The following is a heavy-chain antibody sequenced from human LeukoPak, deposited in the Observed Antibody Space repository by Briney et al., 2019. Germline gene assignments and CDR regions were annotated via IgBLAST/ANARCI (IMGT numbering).Heavy chain of an antibody. CDR3: ARSLLTYYYDSSGYSKED. CDR2: IYSGGST. D-gene: IGHD3-22*01. J-gene: IGHJ4*02. CDR1: AFIFSGHW. V-gene: IGHV3-53*01. Sequence: PGVALRLSCEGSAFIFSGHWMNWVRQAPGKGLEWVSVIYSGGSTYYADSVKGRFTISRDNSKNTLYLQMNSLRAEDTAVYYCARSLLTYYYDSSGYSKEDWGQGTLVTVSS.